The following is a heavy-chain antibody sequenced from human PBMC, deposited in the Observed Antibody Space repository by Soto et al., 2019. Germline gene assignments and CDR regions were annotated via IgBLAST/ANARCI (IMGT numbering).Heavy chain of an antibody. CDR1: GDSISSYY. Sequence: SDTLDLTCAASGDSISSYYWSLFRQPPGKGLEWIGYIYYSGSTNYNPSLKSRVTISVDTSKNQFSLKLSSVTAADTAVYYCARGGCSGGSCYPALFDYWGQGTLVTVSS. V-gene: IGHV4-59*07. J-gene: IGHJ4*02. CDR2: IYYSGST. D-gene: IGHD2-15*01. CDR3: ARGGCSGGSCYPALFDY.